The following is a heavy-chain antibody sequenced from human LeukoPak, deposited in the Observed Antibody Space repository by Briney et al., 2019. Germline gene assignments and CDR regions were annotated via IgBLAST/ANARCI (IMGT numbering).Heavy chain of an antibody. J-gene: IGHJ4*02. V-gene: IGHV1-58*02. CDR2: IVVGSGNT. CDR3: AAVSLCSSTSCDPLYYFDY. Sequence: SVKVSCKASGFTFTSSAMQWVRQARGQRLEWIGWIVVGSGNTNYAQKCQERVTITRDMSTSTAYMELSSLRSEDTAVYYCAAVSLCSSTSCDPLYYFDYWGQGTLVTVSS. D-gene: IGHD2-2*01. CDR1: GFTFTSSA.